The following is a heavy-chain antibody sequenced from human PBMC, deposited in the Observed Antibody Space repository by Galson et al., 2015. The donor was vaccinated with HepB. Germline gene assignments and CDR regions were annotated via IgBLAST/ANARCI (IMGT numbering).Heavy chain of an antibody. CDR1: GFPFHHAW. Sequence: SLRLSCAASGFPFHHAWMNWVRQAPGKGLEWVGRIKTNAEGGATDYATPVKGRFTISRDDSKNMIFLVMNSLTTEDTGVYFCATDESWGTSGSYTHTLDYWGQGTLVTVPS. CDR2: IKTNAEGGAT. V-gene: IGHV3-15*07. J-gene: IGHJ4*02. CDR3: ATDESWGTSGSYTHTLDY. D-gene: IGHD6-19*01.